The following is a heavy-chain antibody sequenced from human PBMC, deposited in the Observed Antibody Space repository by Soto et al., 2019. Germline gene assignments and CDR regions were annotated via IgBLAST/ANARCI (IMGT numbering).Heavy chain of an antibody. CDR1: GFTFSHYA. V-gene: IGHV3-64*02. Sequence: PGGSLRLSCAASGFTFSHYAMDWVRQAPGKGLECLSAITNSGDKAFYADSVKGRFAISRDNSKNTLYLQMGSLRAEDMAVYYCARVFYDGRGYYYDYWGQGTLVTVSS. CDR2: ITNSGDKA. CDR3: ARVFYDGRGYYYDY. J-gene: IGHJ4*02. D-gene: IGHD3-22*01.